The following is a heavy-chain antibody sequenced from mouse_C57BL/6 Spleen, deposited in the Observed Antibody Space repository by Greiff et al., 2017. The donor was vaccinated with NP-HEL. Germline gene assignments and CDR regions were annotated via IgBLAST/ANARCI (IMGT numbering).Heavy chain of an antibody. J-gene: IGHJ3*01. CDR2: ISDGGSYT. CDR1: GFTFSSYA. V-gene: IGHV5-4*01. CDR3: AREAYDYEAWFAY. D-gene: IGHD2-4*01. Sequence: EVQVVESGGGLVKPGGSLKLSCAASGFTFSSYAMSWVRQTPEKRLEWVATISDGGSYTYYPDNVKGRFTISRDNAKNNLYLQMSHLKSEDTAMYYCAREAYDYEAWFAYWGQGTLVTVSA.